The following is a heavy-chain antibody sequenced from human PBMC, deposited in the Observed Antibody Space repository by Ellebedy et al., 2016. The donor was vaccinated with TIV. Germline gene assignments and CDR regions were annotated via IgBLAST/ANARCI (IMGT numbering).Heavy chain of an antibody. CDR1: GYTFTDYF. J-gene: IGHJ4*02. D-gene: IGHD2-8*02. Sequence: ASVKVSCXASGYTFTDYFVHWVRQAPGQGLEWLGWINPNSGGTNYPPKFQGRVTMTRDTSIATVYMELSRLRSDDTAVYYCARDDTDFDYWGQGTLVTVSS. CDR2: INPNSGGT. V-gene: IGHV1-2*02. CDR3: ARDDTDFDY.